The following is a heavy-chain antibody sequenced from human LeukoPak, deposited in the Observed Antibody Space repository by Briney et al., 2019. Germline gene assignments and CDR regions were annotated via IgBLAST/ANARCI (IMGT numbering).Heavy chain of an antibody. D-gene: IGHD4-11*01. CDR1: GYTFTSYD. CDR2: VNPNSGNT. Sequence: ASVKVSCKASGYTFTSYDINWVRQATGQGLEWMGWVNPNSGNTGYAQKFQGRVTMTRNTSISTAYMELSSLRSEDTAVYYCARGSVSYSNYVELFDYWGQGTLVTVSS. CDR3: ARGSVSYSNYVELFDY. V-gene: IGHV1-8*01. J-gene: IGHJ4*02.